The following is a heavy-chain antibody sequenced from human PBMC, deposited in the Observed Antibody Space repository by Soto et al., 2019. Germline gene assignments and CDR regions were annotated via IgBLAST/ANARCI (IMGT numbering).Heavy chain of an antibody. V-gene: IGHV4-31*03. Sequence: PSVTLSRPCSVAGGYRSSGGYYWSWISQHPGKGLEWIGYIYYSGSTYYNPSLKSRVTISVDTSKNQFSLKLSSVTAADTAVYYCAREYYYGSGSYSHWGQGTLVT. CDR2: IYYSGST. J-gene: IGHJ4*02. CDR1: GGYRSSGGYY. CDR3: AREYYYGSGSYSH. D-gene: IGHD3-10*01.